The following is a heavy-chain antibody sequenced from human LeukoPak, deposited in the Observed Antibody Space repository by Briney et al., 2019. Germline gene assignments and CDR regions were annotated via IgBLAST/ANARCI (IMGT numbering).Heavy chain of an antibody. V-gene: IGHV4-61*01. CDR1: GGSVSSDTYY. CDR3: ARGRKQWLAYYFDY. D-gene: IGHD6-19*01. J-gene: IGHJ4*02. Sequence: PSEILSLTCSVSGGSVSSDTYYWSWIRQPPGKGLEWIGSIYYSGDTDYNPSLKSRLSISVDTSKNQFSLKLSSVTAADTAVYYCARGRKQWLAYYFDYWGQGTLVTVSS. CDR2: IYYSGDT.